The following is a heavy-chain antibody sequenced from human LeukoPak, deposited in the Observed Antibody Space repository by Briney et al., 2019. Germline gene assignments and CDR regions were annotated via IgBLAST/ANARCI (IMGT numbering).Heavy chain of an antibody. Sequence: GGSLRLSCVGSGFVFSKYAVHCVRQAPGEGLEWVAVVSYDGDFKLYGDSVKGRFTISRDNSQNMLFLQMNDLRPQDAATYFCARDPYSHDSSGFSYFLQYWGQGTVVTVSS. D-gene: IGHD6-19*01. J-gene: IGHJ4*02. CDR3: ARDPYSHDSSGFSYFLQY. CDR1: GFVFSKYA. V-gene: IGHV3-30-3*01. CDR2: VSYDGDFK.